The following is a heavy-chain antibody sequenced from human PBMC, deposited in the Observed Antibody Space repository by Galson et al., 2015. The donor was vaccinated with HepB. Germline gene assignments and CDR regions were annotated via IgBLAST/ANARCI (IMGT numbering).Heavy chain of an antibody. CDR3: AKGKPAGHWNDDAFDI. Sequence: SLRLSCAASGFTFDDYAMHWVRQAPGKGLEWVSGISWNSGSIGYADSVKGRFTISRDNAKNSLYLQMNSLRAEDTALYYCAKGKPAGHWNDDAFDIWGQGTMVTVSS. D-gene: IGHD1-1*01. J-gene: IGHJ3*02. V-gene: IGHV3-9*01. CDR2: ISWNSGSI. CDR1: GFTFDDYA.